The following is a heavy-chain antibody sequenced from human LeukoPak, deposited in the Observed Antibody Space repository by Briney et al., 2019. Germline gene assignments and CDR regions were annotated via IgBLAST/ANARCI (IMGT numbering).Heavy chain of an antibody. J-gene: IGHJ4*02. Sequence: GGSLRLSCAASGFTFSTYWMNWVRQAPGKGLEWVANINQYGNEKYYEDSVKGRFTISRDNGKNSLYLEMNSLRAEDTAVYYCATGTEMDRGVIINGHLDYWGQGTLVTASS. V-gene: IGHV3-7*01. CDR2: INQYGNEK. CDR3: ATGTEMDRGVIINGHLDY. D-gene: IGHD3-10*01. CDR1: GFTFSTYW.